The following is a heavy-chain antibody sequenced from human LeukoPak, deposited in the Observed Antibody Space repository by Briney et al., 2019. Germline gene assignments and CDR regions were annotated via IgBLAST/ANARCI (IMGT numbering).Heavy chain of an antibody. J-gene: IGHJ4*02. CDR2: VYSGGRT. CDR1: GFTVSSNY. D-gene: IGHD3-22*01. V-gene: IGHV3-53*01. Sequence: GGSLRLSCAASGFTVSSNYMSWVRQAPGKGLEWVSVVYSGGRTYYADSVKGRFTISRDNSKHTLYLQMHSLRAEDTAVYYCARDDGYYYSFDYWGQGTLVTVSS. CDR3: ARDDGYYYSFDY.